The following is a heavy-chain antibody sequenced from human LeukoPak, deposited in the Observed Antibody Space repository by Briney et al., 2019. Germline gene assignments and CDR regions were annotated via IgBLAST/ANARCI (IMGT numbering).Heavy chain of an antibody. CDR2: INSDGSST. CDR1: GFTLSSSW. Sequence: GGSLRRSCAASGFTLSSSWMHWVRQAPGKGLVWVSGINSDGSSTKCADSVKGRFTISRDNAKNTLYLQMSSLRAEDTAVYYCARNLFAGDCAWGQGTLVTVSS. D-gene: IGHD2-21*02. J-gene: IGHJ5*02. V-gene: IGHV3-74*03. CDR3: ARNLFAGDCA.